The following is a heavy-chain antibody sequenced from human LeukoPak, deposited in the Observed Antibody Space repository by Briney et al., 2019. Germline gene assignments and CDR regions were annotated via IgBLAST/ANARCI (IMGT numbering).Heavy chain of an antibody. CDR3: ARHMGPYYYDSSGADY. V-gene: IGHV4-38-2*01. Sequence: SETLSLTCAVSDYSISSGYYWGWIRQPPAKGLEWIGSIYHSGSAYYSPSLKSRLTISVDTSKNQFSLKLSSVTAADTAMYYCARHMGPYYYDSSGADYWGQGTLVTVSS. J-gene: IGHJ4*02. CDR2: IYHSGSA. D-gene: IGHD3-22*01. CDR1: DYSISSGYY.